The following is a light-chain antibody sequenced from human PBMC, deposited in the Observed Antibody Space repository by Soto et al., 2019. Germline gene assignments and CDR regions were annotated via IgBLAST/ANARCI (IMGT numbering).Light chain of an antibody. CDR1: SSDVGGYNY. Sequence: QSALTQPASVSGSPGQSITIPCTGTSSDVGGYNYVSWYQQHPGKAPKLMIYEVSNRPSGVSNRFSGSKSGNTASLTISGLQAEDEADYYCSSYTSSSTIAFGTGTKVTVL. J-gene: IGLJ1*01. CDR3: SSYTSSSTIA. V-gene: IGLV2-14*01. CDR2: EVS.